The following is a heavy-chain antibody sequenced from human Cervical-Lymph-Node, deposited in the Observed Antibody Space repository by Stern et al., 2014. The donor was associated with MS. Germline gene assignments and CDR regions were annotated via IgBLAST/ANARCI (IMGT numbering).Heavy chain of an antibody. D-gene: IGHD6-6*01. CDR3: ARHVLSSSSSIDY. CDR2: IYPGDSDT. CDR1: GYSFTSYW. V-gene: IGHV5-51*01. Sequence: QLVQSGAEVKKPGESLKISCKGSGYSFTSYWIAWVRQMPGKGLEWLGIIYPGDSDTRYSQSFQGQVTISADKSISTAYLQWSSLKASDTAMYYCARHVLSSSSSIDYWGQGTLVTVSS. J-gene: IGHJ4*02.